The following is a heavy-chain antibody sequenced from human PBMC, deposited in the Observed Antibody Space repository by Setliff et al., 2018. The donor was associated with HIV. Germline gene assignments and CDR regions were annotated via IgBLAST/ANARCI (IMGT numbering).Heavy chain of an antibody. CDR3: AKVTSFWFEDY. V-gene: IGHV3-23*01. J-gene: IGHJ4*02. CDR1: GFIVTDYG. D-gene: IGHD2-2*01. CDR2: IIESGGT. Sequence: PGGSLRLSCAASGFIVTDYGMTWVRQAPGKGLEWVSAIIESGGTFYTDSVKGRFTISRDNSKNTLYLQMNSLRAGDTAVYYCAKVTSFWFEDYWGQGTLVTVSS.